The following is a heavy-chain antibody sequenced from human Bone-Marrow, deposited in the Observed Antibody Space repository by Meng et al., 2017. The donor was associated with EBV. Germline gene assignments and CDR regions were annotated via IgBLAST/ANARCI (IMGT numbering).Heavy chain of an antibody. CDR2: INPSGGST. Sequence: VQLGQSGAEVQKPGASVKVSCKASGYTFTSYYMHWVRQAPGQGLEWMGIINPSGGSTSYAQKFQGRVTMTRDTSTSTVYMELSSLRSEDTAVYYCARDLTPVAIGDPRYFDYWGQGTLVTVSS. D-gene: IGHD2-21*01. V-gene: IGHV1-46*01. CDR1: GYTFTSYY. CDR3: ARDLTPVAIGDPRYFDY. J-gene: IGHJ4*02.